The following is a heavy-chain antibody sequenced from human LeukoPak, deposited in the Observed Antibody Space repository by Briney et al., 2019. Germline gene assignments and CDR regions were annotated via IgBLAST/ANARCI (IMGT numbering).Heavy chain of an antibody. J-gene: IGHJ5*02. CDR3: ARDLMLGDFWSGYLGGYNWFDP. Sequence: PGGSLRLSCAASGFTFDDYAMHSVRHAPGKGLEWVSGISWNSGSIGYADSVKGRFTISRDNAKNSLYLQMNSLRAEDTAVYYCARDLMLGDFWSGYLGGYNWFDPWGQGTLVTVSS. CDR1: GFTFDDYA. CDR2: ISWNSGSI. D-gene: IGHD3-3*01. V-gene: IGHV3-9*01.